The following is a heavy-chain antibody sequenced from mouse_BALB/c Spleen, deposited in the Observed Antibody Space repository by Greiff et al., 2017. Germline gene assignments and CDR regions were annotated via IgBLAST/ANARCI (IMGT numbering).Heavy chain of an antibody. Sequence: EVKLQESGGGLVQPGGSRKLSCAASGFTFSSFGMHWVRQAPEKGLEWVAYISSGSSTIYYADTVKGRFTISRDNPKNTLFLQMTSLRSEDTAMYYCARKGVYWYFDVWGAGTTVTVSS. CDR1: GFTFSSFG. CDR2: ISSGSSTI. CDR3: ARKGVYWYFDV. V-gene: IGHV5-17*02. J-gene: IGHJ1*01.